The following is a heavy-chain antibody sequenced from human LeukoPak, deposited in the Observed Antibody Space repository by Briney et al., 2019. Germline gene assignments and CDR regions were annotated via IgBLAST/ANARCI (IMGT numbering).Heavy chain of an antibody. D-gene: IGHD3-10*01. J-gene: IGHJ5*02. Sequence: PGGSLRLSCAASGFTFTTYWMGWVRQAPGKGLEWVANIKQDGTEKYYVDSVKGRFTISRDNAKNSLSLQMNSLRAEDTAVCYCARPLMYYYGSETYFWFDPWGQGTLVTVSS. CDR1: GFTFTTYW. V-gene: IGHV3-7*01. CDR2: IKQDGTEK. CDR3: ARPLMYYYGSETYFWFDP.